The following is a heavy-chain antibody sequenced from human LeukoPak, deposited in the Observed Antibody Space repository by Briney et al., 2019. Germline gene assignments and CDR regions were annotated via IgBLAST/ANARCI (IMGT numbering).Heavy chain of an antibody. CDR2: IFYSGST. D-gene: IGHD3-10*02. V-gene: IGHV4-39*01. Sequence: ASETLSLTCTVSGGSISSRSYDWGWLRQPPGKGLEWIASIFYSGSTYHNPSLMSRVTISVDTSKSQFSLKLSSVTAADTAVYFCARHPLKAYVSDWFDPWGQGTLVTVSS. CDR3: ARHPLKAYVSDWFDP. J-gene: IGHJ5*02. CDR1: GGSISSRSYD.